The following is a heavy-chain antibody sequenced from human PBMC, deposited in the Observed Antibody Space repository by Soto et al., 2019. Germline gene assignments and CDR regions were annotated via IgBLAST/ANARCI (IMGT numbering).Heavy chain of an antibody. CDR3: ASLNYHLSYYDFWSGYKNYYYYMDV. Sequence: GGSLRLSCAASGFTFSSYAMSWVRQAPGKGLEWVSAISGSGGSTYYADSVKGRFTISRDNSKNTLYLQMNSLRAEDTAVYYCASLNYHLSYYDFWSGYKNYYYYMDVWGKGTTVTVSS. V-gene: IGHV3-23*01. CDR2: ISGSGGST. CDR1: GFTFSSYA. J-gene: IGHJ6*03. D-gene: IGHD3-3*01.